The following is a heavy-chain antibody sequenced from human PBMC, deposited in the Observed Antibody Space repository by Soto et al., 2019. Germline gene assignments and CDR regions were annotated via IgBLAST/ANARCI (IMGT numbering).Heavy chain of an antibody. CDR1: GFTFSSYA. J-gene: IGHJ6*02. CDR3: ARDLGITMIVVAHYGMDV. CDR2: ISYDGSNK. V-gene: IGHV3-30-3*01. D-gene: IGHD3-22*01. Sequence: AGGSLRLSCAASGFTFSSYAMHWVRQAPGKGLEWVAVISYDGSNKYYADSVKGRFTISRDNSKNTLYLQMNSLRAEDTAVYYCARDLGITMIVVAHYGMDVWGQGTTVTVSS.